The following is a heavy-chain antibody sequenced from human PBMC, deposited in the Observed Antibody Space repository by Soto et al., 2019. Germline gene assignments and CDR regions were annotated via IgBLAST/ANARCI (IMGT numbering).Heavy chain of an antibody. Sequence: EVRLVESGGGLVRPGGSLRLSCAASGFPFESHAIHWVRQAPGKGLEWVSGISWNSGSIAYADSVKGRFTISRENAKNSLYLQMNSLRLEDTAVYYCAKDKRLASMIRGGFSGSFDYWGQGVLVTVSS. CDR1: GFPFESHA. J-gene: IGHJ4*02. CDR3: AKDKRLASMIRGGFSGSFDY. V-gene: IGHV3-9*01. D-gene: IGHD3-10*01. CDR2: ISWNSGSI.